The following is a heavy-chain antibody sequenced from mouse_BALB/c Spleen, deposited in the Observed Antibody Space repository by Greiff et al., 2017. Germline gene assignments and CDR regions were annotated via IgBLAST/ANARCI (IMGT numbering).Heavy chain of an antibody. CDR1: GYSITSGYY. Sequence: VQLKQSGPGLVKPSQSLSLTCSVTGYSITSGYYWNWIRQFPGNKLEWMGYISYDGSNNYNPSLKNRISITRDTSKNQFFLKWNSVTTEDTATYYCARDYGYTYYAMDYWGQGTSVTVTS. CDR2: ISYDGSN. J-gene: IGHJ4*01. CDR3: ARDYGYTYYAMDY. D-gene: IGHD1-2*01. V-gene: IGHV3-6*02.